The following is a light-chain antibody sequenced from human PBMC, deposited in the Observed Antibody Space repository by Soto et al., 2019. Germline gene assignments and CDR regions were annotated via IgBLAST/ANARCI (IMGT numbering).Light chain of an antibody. CDR2: DAS. Sequence: DIQMTQSPSTLSASVGDRVTITCRASQSISTWLAWYQQKPGKAPKLLIYDASSLESGVPSRFSGSGSGTEFTLTISSLQPDDFATYYCQQHSTYWTFGQGTEVEIK. CDR1: QSISTW. V-gene: IGKV1-5*01. CDR3: QQHSTYWT. J-gene: IGKJ1*01.